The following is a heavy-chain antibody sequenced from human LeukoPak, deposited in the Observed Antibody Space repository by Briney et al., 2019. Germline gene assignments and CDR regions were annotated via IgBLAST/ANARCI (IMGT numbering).Heavy chain of an antibody. CDR1: GWTFSGYY. CDR2: MNPSGST. D-gene: IGHD3-22*01. CDR3: ARGRQDDTMRVVVMTAVSYYLDV. J-gene: IGHJ6*03. Sequence: SATLSLTCEVSGWTFSGYYCNWMRRTPEKGREWIGEMNPSGSTSYNPSVKSRVTMSVDTSTNQFSLELSSVTAADTAVYYCARGRQDDTMRVVVMTAVSYYLDVWGKGTTVTVS. V-gene: IGHV4-34*01.